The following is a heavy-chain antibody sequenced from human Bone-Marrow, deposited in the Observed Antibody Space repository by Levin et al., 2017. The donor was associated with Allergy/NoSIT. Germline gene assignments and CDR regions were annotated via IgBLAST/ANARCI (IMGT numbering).Heavy chain of an antibody. J-gene: IGHJ6*02. CDR1: GFPFSNYG. V-gene: IGHV3-23*01. CDR3: AKDRRTARAMDV. D-gene: IGHD6-6*01. Sequence: GGSLRLSCAASGFPFSNYGMSWVRQAPGKGLEWVSAISGSGASTYYADSVQGRFTISRDNSKNTLYLQMNTLRAEDTAIYYCAKDRRTARAMDVWGQGTTVTVSS. CDR2: ISGSGAST.